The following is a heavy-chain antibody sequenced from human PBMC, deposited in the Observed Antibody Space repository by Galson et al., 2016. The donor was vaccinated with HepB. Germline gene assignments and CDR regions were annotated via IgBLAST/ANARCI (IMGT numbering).Heavy chain of an antibody. V-gene: IGHV3-74*01. J-gene: IGHJ6*02. CDR3: ARDWSEIDYDVSTANYYYYHYGMVV. Sequence: SLRLSCAASGFTFSSYWMHWVRQAPGRGLVWVSRISSDGSTTDYADSVKGRFTISRDNVKNTVYLQMNSLRAEDTAVYYCARDWSEIDYDVSTANYYYYHYGMVVWGQGTTVTVSS. CDR1: GFTFSSYW. CDR2: ISSDGSTT. D-gene: IGHD3/OR15-3a*01.